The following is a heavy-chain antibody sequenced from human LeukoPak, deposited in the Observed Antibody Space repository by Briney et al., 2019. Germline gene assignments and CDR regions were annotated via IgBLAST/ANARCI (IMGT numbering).Heavy chain of an antibody. Sequence: GGSLRLSCAASGFTFSSYGMSWVRQAPGKGLEWVSAISGSGGSTHYADSVKGRFTISRDNSKNTLYLQMNSLRVEDTAVYYCAKGWDVDTAIDYWGQGTLVTVSS. CDR3: AKGWDVDTAIDY. J-gene: IGHJ4*02. V-gene: IGHV3-23*01. D-gene: IGHD5-18*01. CDR2: ISGSGGST. CDR1: GFTFSSYG.